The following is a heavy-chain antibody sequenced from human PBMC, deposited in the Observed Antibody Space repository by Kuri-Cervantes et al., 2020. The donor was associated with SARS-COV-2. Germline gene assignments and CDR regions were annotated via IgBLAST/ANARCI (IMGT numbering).Heavy chain of an antibody. J-gene: IGHJ1*01. CDR3: CRGRLNIMMIRGVMSHEYFPH. CDR2: IYHSGST. Sequence: SETLSLTCAVSGYSISSGYYWGWIRQPPGKGLEWIGSIYHSGSTYYNPSLKSRVTISVDTSKNQFSLKLSSVTAADTAVYYCCRGRLNIMMIRGVMSHEYFPHWGQGTLVTVSS. V-gene: IGHV4-38-2*01. CDR1: GYSISSGYY. D-gene: IGHD3-10*01.